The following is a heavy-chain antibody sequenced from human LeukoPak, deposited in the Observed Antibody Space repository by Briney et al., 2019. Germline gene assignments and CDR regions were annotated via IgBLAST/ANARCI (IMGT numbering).Heavy chain of an antibody. Sequence: GGSLRLSCAASGFTFSSYSMNWVRQAPGKGLEWVSYISSSSSTIYYADSVKGRFTISRDNSKNTLYLQMNSLRAEDTAVYYCARGGYYDSSGYLSNWGQGTLVTASS. J-gene: IGHJ1*01. CDR1: GFTFSSYS. CDR3: ARGGYYDSSGYLSN. V-gene: IGHV3-48*01. CDR2: ISSSSSTI. D-gene: IGHD3-22*01.